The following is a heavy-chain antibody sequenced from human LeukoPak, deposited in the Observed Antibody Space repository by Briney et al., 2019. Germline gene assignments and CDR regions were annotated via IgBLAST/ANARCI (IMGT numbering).Heavy chain of an antibody. Sequence: GGSLTLSCATSGFTFSSCVMAWFRQAPGKGLEWVSSISGSGGSTYHADSVKGRFTISGDNSMNTVYLQMNSLRADDTAVYYCAKRDCSGTHCYGFDYWGQGTLVTVSS. CDR3: AKRDCSGTHCYGFDY. CDR2: ISGSGGST. D-gene: IGHD2-2*01. V-gene: IGHV3-23*01. J-gene: IGHJ4*02. CDR1: GFTFSSCV.